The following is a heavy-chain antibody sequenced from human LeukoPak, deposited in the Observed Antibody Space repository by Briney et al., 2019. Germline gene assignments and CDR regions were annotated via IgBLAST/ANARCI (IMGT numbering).Heavy chain of an antibody. V-gene: IGHV1-2*02. Sequence: ASVKVSCKASGYTFTGHYMHWVRQAPGQGLEWMGWINPNSGGTKYAQKFQDRVTLTRDTSISTAYMELSSLRSEDTAVYYCARPPIAVAGKAYFQHWGQGTLVTVSS. J-gene: IGHJ1*01. CDR1: GYTFTGHY. D-gene: IGHD6-19*01. CDR3: ARPPIAVAGKAYFQH. CDR2: INPNSGGT.